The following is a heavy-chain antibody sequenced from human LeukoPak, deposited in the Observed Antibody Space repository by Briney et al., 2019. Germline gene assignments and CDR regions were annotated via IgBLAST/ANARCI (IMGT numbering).Heavy chain of an antibody. D-gene: IGHD4-17*01. CDR3: ARLDLRASNTYYYYMDV. CDR2: INHSGST. J-gene: IGHJ6*03. CDR1: GGSFSGYY. Sequence: PSETLSLTCAVYGGSFSGYYWSWIRQPPGKGLEWIGEINHSGSTNYNPSLKSRVTISVDTSKNQFSLKLSSVTAADTAVYYCARLDLRASNTYYYYMDVWGKGTTVTVSS. V-gene: IGHV4-34*01.